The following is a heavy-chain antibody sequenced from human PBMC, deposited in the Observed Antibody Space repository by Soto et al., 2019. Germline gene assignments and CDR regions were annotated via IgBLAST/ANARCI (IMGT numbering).Heavy chain of an antibody. J-gene: IGHJ4*02. CDR3: ARGLRWTRSFDF. V-gene: IGHV4-39*01. D-gene: IGHD1-1*01. CDR1: GGYISSTSYY. Sequence: QLQLQESGPGLVKPSETLSLICSVSGGYISSTSYYWGWLRHSPGTALEWIASIYYTGTTYYNPSLKGRVAISVDTSKTQVSLKVNSVTAADTAVYYCARGLRWTRSFDFWGQGTLVTVSS. CDR2: IYYTGTT.